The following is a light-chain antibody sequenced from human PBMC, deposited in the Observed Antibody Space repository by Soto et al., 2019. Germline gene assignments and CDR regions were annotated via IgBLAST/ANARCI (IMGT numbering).Light chain of an antibody. V-gene: IGLV2-23*01. CDR1: NNDLGVYNF. Sequence: QSVLTQPASLSGSPGHSITISCTGTNNDLGVYNFVSWYQQYPGKAPKLMIYEGTKRPSGVSTRFSGSKSDSAASLTISGLQAEDEADYYCYSFAGRSTWIWVFGGGTKVTVL. CDR3: YSFAGRSTWIWV. CDR2: EGT. J-gene: IGLJ3*02.